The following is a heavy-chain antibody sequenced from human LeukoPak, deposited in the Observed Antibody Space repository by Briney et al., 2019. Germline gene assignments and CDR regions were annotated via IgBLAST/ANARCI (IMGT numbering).Heavy chain of an antibody. CDR1: GFTFSSYA. CDR3: ARDGFITMIVVVTHGAFDI. J-gene: IGHJ3*02. Sequence: PGGSLRLSCAASGFTFSSYAMSWVRQAPGKGLEWVSGISGSGDSTYYADSVKGRFTISRDNSKNTLYLQMNSLRAEDTAVYYCARDGFITMIVVVTHGAFDIWGQGTMVTVSS. V-gene: IGHV3-23*01. CDR2: ISGSGDST. D-gene: IGHD3-22*01.